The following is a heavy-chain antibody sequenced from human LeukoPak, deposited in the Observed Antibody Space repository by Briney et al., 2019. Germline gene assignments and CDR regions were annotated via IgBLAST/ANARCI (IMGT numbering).Heavy chain of an antibody. CDR2: FDPEDGET. V-gene: IGHV1-24*01. J-gene: IGHJ3*02. D-gene: IGHD6-6*01. Sequence: ASVKVSCKVSGYTLTELSMHWVRQAPGKGLEWMGGFDPEDGETIYAQKFQGRVTMTEDTSTDTAYMELSSLRSEDTAVYYCATWTTSIAAHPAFDAFDIWGQGTMVTVSS. CDR3: ATWTTSIAAHPAFDAFDI. CDR1: GYTLTELS.